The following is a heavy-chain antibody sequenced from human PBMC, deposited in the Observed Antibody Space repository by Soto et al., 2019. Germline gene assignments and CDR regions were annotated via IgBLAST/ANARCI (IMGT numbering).Heavy chain of an antibody. CDR1: GGSISSYY. CDR3: ASERRGAPYYFDY. D-gene: IGHD1-26*01. CDR2: IYYSGST. V-gene: IGHV4-59*01. J-gene: IGHJ4*02. Sequence: SETLSLTCTVSGGSISSYYWSWIRQPPGKGLEWIGYIYYSGSTSYNPSLKSRVTISVDTSKNQFSLKLSSVTAADTAEYYCASERRGAPYYFDYWGQGTLVTVSS.